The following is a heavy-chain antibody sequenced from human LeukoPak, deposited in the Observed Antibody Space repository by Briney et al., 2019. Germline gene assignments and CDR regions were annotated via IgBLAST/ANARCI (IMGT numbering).Heavy chain of an antibody. V-gene: IGHV4-59*11. D-gene: IGHD4-17*01. CDR2: ISYSGST. CDR3: ARDPTTVTKGLDI. Sequence: SETLSLTCTVSDDSFSSHYWTCIRQPPGKGLEGIGYISYSGSTNYNPSLKSRVTISVDTSKNQFSLKLSSVTAADTAVYFCARDPTTVTKGLDIWGQGTLVTVSS. CDR1: DDSFSSHY. J-gene: IGHJ3*02.